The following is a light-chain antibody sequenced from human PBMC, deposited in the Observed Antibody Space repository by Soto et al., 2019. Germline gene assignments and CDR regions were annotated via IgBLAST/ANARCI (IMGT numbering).Light chain of an antibody. J-gene: IGKJ5*01. CDR1: QSISSW. CDR2: AAS. V-gene: IGKV1-27*01. Sequence: DIQMTQSHSTLSASVGDRVTISCRASQSISSWLAWYQQKPGKVPKLLIYAASTLQSGVPSRFSGSGSGTDFTLTISSLQPEDVAVYYCQQDGSSPFTFGQGTRLEIK. CDR3: QQDGSSPFT.